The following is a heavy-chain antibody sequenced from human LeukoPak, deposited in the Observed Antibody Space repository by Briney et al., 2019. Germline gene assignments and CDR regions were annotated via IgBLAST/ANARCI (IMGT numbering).Heavy chain of an antibody. V-gene: IGHV3-7*01. CDR2: IKQDRSEK. CDR1: GFTFSSYW. D-gene: IGHD3-3*01. Sequence: GGSLRLSCAASGFTFSSYWMSWVRQAPGKGLEWVANIKQDRSEKYYVDSVKGRFTISRDNAKNSLYLQMNSLRAEDTAVYYCARHPTEDYDFWSGYYGYYYYYMDVWGKGTTVTVSS. J-gene: IGHJ6*03. CDR3: ARHPTEDYDFWSGYYGYYYYYMDV.